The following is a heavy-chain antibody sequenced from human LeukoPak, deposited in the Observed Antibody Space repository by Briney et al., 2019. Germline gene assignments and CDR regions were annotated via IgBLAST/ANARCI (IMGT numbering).Heavy chain of an antibody. D-gene: IGHD2/OR15-2a*01. Sequence: GGSLRPSCAASGVIISSYAMSWVRQAPGKGLEWVSAINGRGDNTYYADFVKGRFTISRDNSKSTVYLQMNSLRTEDTAVYYCAKDRVSPGFNWFDPWGQGTLVTVSS. CDR1: GVIISSYA. V-gene: IGHV3-23*01. CDR2: INGRGDNT. CDR3: AKDRVSPGFNWFDP. J-gene: IGHJ5*02.